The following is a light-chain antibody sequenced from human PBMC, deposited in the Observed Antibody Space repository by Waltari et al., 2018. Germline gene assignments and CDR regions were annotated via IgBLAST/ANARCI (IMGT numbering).Light chain of an antibody. J-gene: IGKJ1*01. Sequence: DIQMPQSPSTLAASVGDRVTITCRASQSISSWLAWYQQKPGKAPNLLIYKASSLQGGVPSRFRGSGSGTEFTLTISSLQPDDFATYYCQQYNSYPWTFGQGTKLEIK. CDR1: QSISSW. V-gene: IGKV1-5*03. CDR3: QQYNSYPWT. CDR2: KAS.